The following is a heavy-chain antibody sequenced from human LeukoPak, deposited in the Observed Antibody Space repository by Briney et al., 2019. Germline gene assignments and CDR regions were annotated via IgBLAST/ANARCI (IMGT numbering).Heavy chain of an antibody. J-gene: IGHJ4*02. CDR3: ARGRIGYGTGSYFDY. D-gene: IGHD3-10*01. CDR1: GGSFSDCY. CDR2: INHSGST. V-gene: IGHV4-34*01. Sequence: SETLSLTCAVYGGSFSDCYWSWIRQPPGKGLEWIGEINHSGSTNYNPSLKSRVTISVDTSKNQFSLKLSSVTAADTAVYYCARGRIGYGTGSYFDYWGQGTLVTVSS.